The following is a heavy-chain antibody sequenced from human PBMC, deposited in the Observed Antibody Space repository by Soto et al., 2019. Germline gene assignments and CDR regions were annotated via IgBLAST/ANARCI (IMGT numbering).Heavy chain of an antibody. J-gene: IGHJ4*02. CDR2: ISAYTGNT. D-gene: IGHD5-12*01. CDR1: GYTFTTYP. CDR3: ARAVGTRGYGYIVY. V-gene: IGHV1-18*01. Sequence: ASVKVSCKASGYTFTTYPISWVRQAPGQGLEWMGWISAYTGNTDYAQNLQGRVSMTTDTSTSTAYMDLRSLRSDDTAVYFCARAVGTRGYGYIVYWGQGTLVTVSS.